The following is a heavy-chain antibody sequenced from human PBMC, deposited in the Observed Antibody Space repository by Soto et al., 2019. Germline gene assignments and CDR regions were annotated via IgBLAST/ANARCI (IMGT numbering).Heavy chain of an antibody. CDR2: INHSGST. CDR3: ARGKPYNWNYYDY. V-gene: IGHV4-34*01. Sequence: SETLSLTCAVSGDSISRGYHWAWIRQPPGKGLEWIGEINHSGSTNYNPSLKSRVTISVDTSKNQFSLKLSSVTAADTAVYYCARGKPYNWNYYDYWGQGTLVTVSS. D-gene: IGHD1-20*01. J-gene: IGHJ4*02. CDR1: GDSISRGYH.